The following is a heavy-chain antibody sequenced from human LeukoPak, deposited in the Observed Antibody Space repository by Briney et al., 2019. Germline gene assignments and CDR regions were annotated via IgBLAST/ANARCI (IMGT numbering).Heavy chain of an antibody. CDR2: IFYSGST. CDR3: ARHRGYYDSSGDGYYFDY. Sequence: PSGTLSLTCAVSGGSISSSNWWSWVRQPPGKGLEWIGSIFYSGSTYYNPSLKSRVTISVDTSKNQFSLKLSSVTAADTAVFYCARHRGYYDSSGDGYYFDYWGQGNLVTVSS. V-gene: IGHV4-4*02. CDR1: GGSISSSNW. D-gene: IGHD3-22*01. J-gene: IGHJ4*02.